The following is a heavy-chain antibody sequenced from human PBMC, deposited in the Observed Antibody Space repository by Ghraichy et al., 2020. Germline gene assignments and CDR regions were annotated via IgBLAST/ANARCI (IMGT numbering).Heavy chain of an antibody. Sequence: LSLTCAPSGFTFSIYAMTWDRQAPGKGLEWVSGISGSGGATYHADSVKGGFTISRDNSKNTLSLQVKSLRADDTAVYYCAKGREAHRSDAVDSGGQGTVVTVSS. D-gene: IGHD6-19*01. CDR3: AKGREAHRSDAVDS. CDR1: GFTFSIYA. CDR2: ISGSGGAT. V-gene: IGHV3-23*01. J-gene: IGHJ3*01.